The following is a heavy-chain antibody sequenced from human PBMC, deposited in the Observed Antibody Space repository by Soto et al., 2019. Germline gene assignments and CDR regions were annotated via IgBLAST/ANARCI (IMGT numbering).Heavy chain of an antibody. Sequence: GGSLRLSCAASGFTFSSYGMHWVRQAPGKGLEWVAVIWYDGSNKYYADSVKGRFTISRDNSKNTLYLQMNSLRAEDTAVYYCASNIPAGYCSSTSCYDYWGQGTLVTVSS. CDR1: GFTFSSYG. CDR3: ASNIPAGYCSSTSCYDY. D-gene: IGHD2-2*01. J-gene: IGHJ4*02. CDR2: IWYDGSNK. V-gene: IGHV3-33*01.